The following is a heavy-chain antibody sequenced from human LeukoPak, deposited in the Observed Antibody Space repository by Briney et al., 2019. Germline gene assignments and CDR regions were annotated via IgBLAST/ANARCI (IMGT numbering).Heavy chain of an antibody. CDR2: INHSGST. J-gene: IGHJ4*02. CDR1: GGSFSGYY. D-gene: IGHD3-10*01. CDR3: AREGVRGVILGFDY. Sequence: SETLSLTCAVYGGSFSGYYWSWIRQPPGKGLEWIGEINHSGSTNYNPSLKSRVTISVDTSKNQFSLKLSSVTAADTAVYYCAREGVRGVILGFDYWGQGTLVTVSS. V-gene: IGHV4-34*01.